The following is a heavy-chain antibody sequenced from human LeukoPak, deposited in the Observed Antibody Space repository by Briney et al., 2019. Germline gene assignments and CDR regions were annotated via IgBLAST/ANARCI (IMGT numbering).Heavy chain of an antibody. V-gene: IGHV1-18*01. J-gene: IGHJ4*02. CDR1: AYTHTFYG. CDR3: ARSAHQWLLYY. Sequence: ASVKVSCKASAYTHTFYGCSWVRQAPGQGLEWMGWISAYNGNTNYAQKLQGRVTMTTDTSTSTAYMELRSLRSDDTAVYYCARSAHQWLLYYWGQGTLVTVSS. CDR2: ISAYNGNT. D-gene: IGHD3-3*01.